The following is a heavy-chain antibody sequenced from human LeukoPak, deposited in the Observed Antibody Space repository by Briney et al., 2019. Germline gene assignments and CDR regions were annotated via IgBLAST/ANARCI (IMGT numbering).Heavy chain of an antibody. D-gene: IGHD6-13*01. J-gene: IGHJ4*02. CDR1: GGTFSSYA. Sequence: GASVKVSCKASGGTFSSYAISWVRQAPGQGLEWMGGIIPIFGTANYAQKFQGRVTITADESTSTAYMELSSLRFEDTAVYYCARNLIPEQLVVNFWGQGTLVTVSS. V-gene: IGHV1-69*13. CDR3: ARNLIPEQLVVNF. CDR2: IIPIFGTA.